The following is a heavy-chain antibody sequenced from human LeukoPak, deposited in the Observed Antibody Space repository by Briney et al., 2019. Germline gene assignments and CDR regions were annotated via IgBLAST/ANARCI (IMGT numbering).Heavy chain of an antibody. Sequence: PSETLSLTCTVSSYSISSGYYWGWIRQPPGKGLEWIGSIYRSGTTYYNPSPKSRATISVDTSNNQFSLKTSSVTAADTAVYYCARSLTTYYYDTSGPGDAFDIWGQGTMVTVSS. CDR3: ARSLTTYYYDTSGPGDAFDI. J-gene: IGHJ3*02. V-gene: IGHV4-38-2*02. CDR1: SYSISSGYY. CDR2: IYRSGTT. D-gene: IGHD3-22*01.